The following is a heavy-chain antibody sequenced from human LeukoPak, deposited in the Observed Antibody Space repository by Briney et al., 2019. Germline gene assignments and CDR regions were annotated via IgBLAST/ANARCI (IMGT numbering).Heavy chain of an antibody. Sequence: TGGSLRLSCAASGFTFSSYGMHWVRQAPGKGLEWVAVIWYDGSNKYYADSVEGRFTISRDNSKNTLYLQMNSLRAEDTAVYYCAKDYCSGGSCYYEYWGQGTLVTVSS. D-gene: IGHD2-15*01. CDR3: AKDYCSGGSCYYEY. V-gene: IGHV3-30*02. J-gene: IGHJ4*02. CDR1: GFTFSSYG. CDR2: IWYDGSNK.